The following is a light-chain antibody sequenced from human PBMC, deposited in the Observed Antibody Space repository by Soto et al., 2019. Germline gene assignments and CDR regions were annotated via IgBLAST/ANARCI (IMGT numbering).Light chain of an antibody. CDR2: EVT. J-gene: IGLJ1*01. V-gene: IGLV2-23*02. Sequence: LTQPASVSGSPGQSITISCTGTSSDVGRYNLVSWYQQHPGKAPKLMIYEVTKRPSGVSNRFSGSKSGRTASLTISGLQAEEEGYYYCCPYSGIYVFGTGTKVTVL. CDR3: CPYSGIYV. CDR1: SSDVGRYNL.